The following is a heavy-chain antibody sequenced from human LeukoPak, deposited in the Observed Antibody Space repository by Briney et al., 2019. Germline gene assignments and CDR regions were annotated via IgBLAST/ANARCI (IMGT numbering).Heavy chain of an antibody. CDR3: ARGYDYDISTGYYD. J-gene: IGHJ4*02. D-gene: IGHD3-9*01. Sequence: PSQTLSLTCTVSGGSISSGGYYWSWIRQHPGKGLECIGYIYYSGSTYYNPSLKSRVTISVDTSKNQFSLKLSSVTAADTAVYYCARGYDYDISTGYYDWGQGTLVTVSS. CDR1: GGSISSGGYY. CDR2: IYYSGST. V-gene: IGHV4-31*03.